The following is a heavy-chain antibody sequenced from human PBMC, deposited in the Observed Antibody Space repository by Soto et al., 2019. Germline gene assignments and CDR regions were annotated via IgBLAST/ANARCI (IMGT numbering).Heavy chain of an antibody. CDR1: GYTFTDYF. CDR3: ARERPHSIMGFDS. D-gene: IGHD4-4*01. CDR2: INPTNGDT. Sequence: QVRLVQSGADVKKPGASVKVSCKASGYTFTDYFIHWVRQAPGQGLEWMGWINPTNGDTKYAQKFQRSVTMTRDTAILTAYLELTRLRSDATPVYYCARERPHSIMGFDSWGQGTLVTVAS. V-gene: IGHV1-2*02. J-gene: IGHJ5*01.